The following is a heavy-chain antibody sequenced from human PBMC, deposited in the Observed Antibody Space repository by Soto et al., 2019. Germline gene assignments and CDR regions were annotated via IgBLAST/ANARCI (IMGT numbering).Heavy chain of an antibody. CDR1: GDTFSSYA. CDR3: ARDGSGYRSRASPMDV. Sequence: QVQLVQSGAEVKKPGSSVKVSCKASGDTFSSYAISWVRQAPGQGLGWMGGIIPIFGTANYAQKFQGRVTITADESTSTAYMELSSLGSEDTAVYYCARDGSGYRSRASPMDVWGQGTTVTVSS. V-gene: IGHV1-69*01. J-gene: IGHJ6*02. D-gene: IGHD3-22*01. CDR2: IIPIFGTA.